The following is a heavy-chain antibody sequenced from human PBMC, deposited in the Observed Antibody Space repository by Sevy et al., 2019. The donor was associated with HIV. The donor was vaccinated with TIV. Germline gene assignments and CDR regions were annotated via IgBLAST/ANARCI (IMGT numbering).Heavy chain of an antibody. CDR2: INHSGST. D-gene: IGHD1-26*01. CDR1: GGSFSGYY. CDR3: ARGVYSGSYCRNYYFDY. V-gene: IGHV4-34*01. Sequence: SENLSLTWAVYGGSFSGYYWSWIRRPPGKGLEWIGEINHSGSTNYNPSLKSRVTISVDTSKNQFSLKLSSVTAADTDVYYCARGVYSGSYCRNYYFDYWGQGTLVTVSS. J-gene: IGHJ4*02.